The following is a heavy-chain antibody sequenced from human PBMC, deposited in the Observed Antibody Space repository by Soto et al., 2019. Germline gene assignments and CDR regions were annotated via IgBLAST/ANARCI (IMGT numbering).Heavy chain of an antibody. V-gene: IGHV3-33*08. CDR3: ARDKSLGGYGDYSSH. Sequence: GGSLRLSCAASGFTFSNYGMHWVRQAPGKGLEWVAVIWYDGSNKYYADSVKGRFTISRDNSKNTLYLQMNSLRAEDTAVYYCARDKSLGGYGDYSSHWGQGTLVTVSS. J-gene: IGHJ4*02. CDR2: IWYDGSNK. D-gene: IGHD4-17*01. CDR1: GFTFSNYG.